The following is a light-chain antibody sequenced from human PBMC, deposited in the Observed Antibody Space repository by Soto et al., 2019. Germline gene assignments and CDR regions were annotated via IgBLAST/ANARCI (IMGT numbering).Light chain of an antibody. J-gene: IGLJ1*01. Sequence: QLVLTQPPSASGTPGQRVTISCSGSSSNIGSNTVNWYQQLPGTAPKLLIYNNNQRPSGVPDRFSGSKSGTSASLAISGLQSEDEADYYCAAWDDRLKGPVFGTGTKLTVL. V-gene: IGLV1-44*01. CDR1: SSNIGSNT. CDR3: AAWDDRLKGPV. CDR2: NNN.